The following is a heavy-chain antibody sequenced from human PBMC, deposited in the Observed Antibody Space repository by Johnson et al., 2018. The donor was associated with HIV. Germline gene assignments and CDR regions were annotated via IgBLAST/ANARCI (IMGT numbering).Heavy chain of an antibody. V-gene: IGHV3-15*01. J-gene: IGHJ3*02. CDR3: TTTGTWYYDSSGYSTYDAFDI. CDR2: IKSKTDGGTT. CDR1: GFTFSSYA. D-gene: IGHD3-22*01. Sequence: EVQLVESGGGVVQPGRSLRLSCAASGFTFSSYAMHWVRQAPGKGLEWVGRIKSKTDGGTTDYAAPVKGRFTISRDDSKNTLYLHMNSLKTEDTAVYYCTTTGTWYYDSSGYSTYDAFDIWGQGTMVTVSS.